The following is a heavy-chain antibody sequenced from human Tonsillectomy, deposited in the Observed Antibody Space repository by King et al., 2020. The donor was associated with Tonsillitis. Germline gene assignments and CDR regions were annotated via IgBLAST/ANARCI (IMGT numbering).Heavy chain of an antibody. Sequence: QLVQSGAEAKKTGESLRISCQGFGYEFSTYWITWVRQVPGQGVQWMGRIDPSDSNTNYNQSLKGHTIISVDNSINTAYLQWSSLKASDTDIYYCARIGGWTPVILEIGGQGTTLTVPS. J-gene: IGHJ3*02. V-gene: IGHV5-10-1*03. CDR1: GYEFSTYW. CDR3: ARIGGWTPVILEI. D-gene: IGHD4-17*01. CDR2: IDPSDSNT.